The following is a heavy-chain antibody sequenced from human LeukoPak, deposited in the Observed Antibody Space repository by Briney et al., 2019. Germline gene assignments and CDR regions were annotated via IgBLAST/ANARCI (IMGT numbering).Heavy chain of an antibody. J-gene: IGHJ3*02. CDR3: ARDRDYYDSSGYYIDEAFDI. Sequence: PGGSLRLSCAASGFTFSSYWMHWVRQAPGKGLVWVSLINPDGSSTSYADSVKGRFTISRDNSKNTLYLQMISLRAEDTAIYYCARDRDYYDSSGYYIDEAFDIWGQGTMVTVSS. D-gene: IGHD3-22*01. CDR2: INPDGSST. V-gene: IGHV3-74*01. CDR1: GFTFSSYW.